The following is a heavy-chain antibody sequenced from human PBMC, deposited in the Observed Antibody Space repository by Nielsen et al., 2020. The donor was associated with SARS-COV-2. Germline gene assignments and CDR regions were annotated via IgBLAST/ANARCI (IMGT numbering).Heavy chain of an antibody. V-gene: IGHV4-59*01. Sequence: GSLRLSCTVSGGSISDYYWSWIRQPPGKGLEYIGYIYYSGATNYNPSLKSRVTISVDTSKNQFSLKLSSVTAADTAVYYCARVHIRSSWYLSRYYFDYWGQGTLVTVSS. CDR2: IYYSGAT. CDR1: GGSISDYY. J-gene: IGHJ4*02. CDR3: ARVHIRSSWYLSRYYFDY. D-gene: IGHD6-13*01.